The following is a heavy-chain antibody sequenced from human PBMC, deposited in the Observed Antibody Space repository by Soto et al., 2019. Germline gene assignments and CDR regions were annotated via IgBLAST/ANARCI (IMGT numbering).Heavy chain of an antibody. Sequence: SETLSLTCTVSGGSISGHYWSWLRQPPGKGLEWIGYIYYTGTTNYSPSLKSRVTISVDTSKNQFSLRLSSATVADTAVYYCARSIAVAHLLDYWGQGALVTVSS. CDR1: GGSISGHY. V-gene: IGHV4-59*11. J-gene: IGHJ4*02. CDR3: ARSIAVAHLLDY. CDR2: IYYTGTT. D-gene: IGHD6-19*01.